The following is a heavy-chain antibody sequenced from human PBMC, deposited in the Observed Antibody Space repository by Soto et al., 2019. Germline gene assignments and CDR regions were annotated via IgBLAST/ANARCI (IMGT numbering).Heavy chain of an antibody. V-gene: IGHV1-18*01. CDR2: ISAYNGNT. CDR1: GYTFTSYG. D-gene: IGHD3-10*01. Sequence: QVQLVQSGAEGKKPGASVKVSCKASGYTFTSYGISWVRQAPGQGLEWMGWISAYNGNTNYAQKLQGRVTMTPDTSTSTAYMELRSLRSDDTAVYYCASNYLYYYGSGNTNYYGMDVWGQRTTVTVSS. CDR3: ASNYLYYYGSGNTNYYGMDV. J-gene: IGHJ6*02.